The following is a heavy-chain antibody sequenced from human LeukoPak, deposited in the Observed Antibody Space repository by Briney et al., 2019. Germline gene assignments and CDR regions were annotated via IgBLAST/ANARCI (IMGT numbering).Heavy chain of an antibody. D-gene: IGHD6-19*01. V-gene: IGHV4-39*01. CDR3: ARLGSGWPYYYYYGMDV. Sequence: SETLSLTCTVSGGSISSSSYYWGWIRQPPGKGLEWIGSIYYSGSTYYNPSLKSRVTISVDTSKNQFFLKLSSVTAADTAVYYCARLGSGWPYYYYYGMDVWGQGTTVTVSS. CDR2: IYYSGST. CDR1: GGSISSSSYY. J-gene: IGHJ6*02.